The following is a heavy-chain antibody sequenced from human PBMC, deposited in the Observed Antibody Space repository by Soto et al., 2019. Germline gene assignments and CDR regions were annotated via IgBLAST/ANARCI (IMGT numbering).Heavy chain of an antibody. CDR1: GFTFSSYA. CDR3: ARVHCSGGSCYSGYYYYGMDV. J-gene: IGHJ6*02. Sequence: GGSLRLSCAASGFTFSSYAMHWVRQAPGKGLEWVAVISYDGSNKYYADSVKGRFTISRDNSKNTLYLQMNSLRAEDTAVYYCARVHCSGGSCYSGYYYYGMDVWGQGTTVTVSS. D-gene: IGHD2-15*01. V-gene: IGHV3-30-3*01. CDR2: ISYDGSNK.